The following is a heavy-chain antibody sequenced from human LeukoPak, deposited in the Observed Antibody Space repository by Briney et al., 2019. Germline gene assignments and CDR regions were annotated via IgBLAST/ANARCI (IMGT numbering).Heavy chain of an antibody. D-gene: IGHD1-26*01. V-gene: IGHV3-64*01. CDR3: ARAASSGTYGDY. CDR2: ISNDGGTT. J-gene: IGHJ4*02. CDR1: GFTFSSYT. Sequence: GSLRLSCAASGFTFSSYTMHWVRQAPGKGLEYVSAISNDGGTTYYANSVKGRFTISRDNSKNTLYLQMGSLRVEDMAVYYCARAASSGTYGDYWGQGTLVTVSS.